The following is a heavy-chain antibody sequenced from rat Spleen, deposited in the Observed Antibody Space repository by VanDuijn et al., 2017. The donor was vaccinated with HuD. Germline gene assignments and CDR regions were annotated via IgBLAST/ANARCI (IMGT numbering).Heavy chain of an antibody. CDR2: ISYSGST. D-gene: IGHD1-12*02. Sequence: EVQLQESGPGLVKPSQSHSLTCSVTGYSITSNYWGWIRKFPGNKKEWMAYISYSGSTVFNPSLKSRISITRDTSKNHFFLQLNSVTTEDTATYYCARSDYYYDVSYYGVWFAYWGQGTLVTVSS. CDR1: GYSITSNY. V-gene: IGHV3-1*01. J-gene: IGHJ3*01. CDR3: ARSDYYYDVSYYGVWFAY.